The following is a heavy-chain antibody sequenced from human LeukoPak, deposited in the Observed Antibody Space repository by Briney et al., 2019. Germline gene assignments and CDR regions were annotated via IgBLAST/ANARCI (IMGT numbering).Heavy chain of an antibody. V-gene: IGHV1-3*04. CDR1: GYTFTSNA. D-gene: IGHD6-6*01. Sequence: ASVKVSCKASGYTFTSNAIHWVRQAPGQSLEWMGWINTDNGNTKYSEKFQGRVTITRATSASTAYMELSSLRSEDTAVYYCVRGTSSRNFDIWGQGTMVTVSS. CDR2: INTDNGNT. J-gene: IGHJ3*02. CDR3: VRGTSSRNFDI.